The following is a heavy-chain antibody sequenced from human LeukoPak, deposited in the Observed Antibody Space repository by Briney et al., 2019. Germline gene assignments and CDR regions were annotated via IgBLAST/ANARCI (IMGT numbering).Heavy chain of an antibody. Sequence: GGSLRLSCAASGFTFADYAMHWVRQAPGKGLEGVSGISWNSGIIVYADSVKGRFTISRDNTKNSLYLQMDSLRAEDMALYYCAKDGDSSGYGGKDYWGQGTLVTVSS. D-gene: IGHD3-22*01. CDR3: AKDGDSSGYGGKDY. V-gene: IGHV3-9*03. CDR1: GFTFADYA. J-gene: IGHJ4*02. CDR2: ISWNSGII.